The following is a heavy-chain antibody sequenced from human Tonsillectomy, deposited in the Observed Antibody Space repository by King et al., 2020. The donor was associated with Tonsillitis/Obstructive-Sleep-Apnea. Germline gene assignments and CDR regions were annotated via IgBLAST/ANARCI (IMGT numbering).Heavy chain of an antibody. CDR2: IYSGGNI. J-gene: IGHJ4*02. D-gene: IGHD3-16*02. Sequence: VQLVESGGGLVLPGGSLRLSCAASGFTVSSNHMSWVRQAPGKGLEWVSAIYSGGNIHYADSVKGRFTISRDNSKNTLYVQMNSLRAEDTAVYYCARGLVNPGYFDYWGQGTLVTVSS. CDR3: ARGLVNPGYFDY. CDR1: GFTVSSNH. V-gene: IGHV3-66*01.